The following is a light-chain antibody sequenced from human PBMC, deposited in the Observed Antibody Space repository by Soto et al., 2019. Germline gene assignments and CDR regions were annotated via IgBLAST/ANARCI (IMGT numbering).Light chain of an antibody. Sequence: QPVLTQPPSASGTPGQTVNISCSGGSSNIGSNTVNWYQQLPGTAPKLLIYSNHQRPSGVPDRFSGSKSGTSASLAISGLQSEDEADYYCAAWDDSLNGVVFGGGTKLTVL. CDR1: SSNIGSNT. CDR3: AAWDDSLNGVV. V-gene: IGLV1-44*01. CDR2: SNH. J-gene: IGLJ2*01.